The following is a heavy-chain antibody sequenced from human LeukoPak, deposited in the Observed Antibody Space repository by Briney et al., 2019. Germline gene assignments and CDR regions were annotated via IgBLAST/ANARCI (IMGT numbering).Heavy chain of an antibody. D-gene: IGHD3-22*01. J-gene: IGHJ3*02. CDR3: ARQDYYDSSGFKGRAFDI. CDR1: GYTFTSYD. CDR2: INPNSGGT. Sequence: ASVKVSCKASGYTFTSYDINWVRQATGQGLEWMGCINPNSGGTNYAQKFQGRVTMTRDTSISTAYMQLSRLRSDDTAVYYCARQDYYDSSGFKGRAFDIWGQGTMVVVSS. V-gene: IGHV1-2*02.